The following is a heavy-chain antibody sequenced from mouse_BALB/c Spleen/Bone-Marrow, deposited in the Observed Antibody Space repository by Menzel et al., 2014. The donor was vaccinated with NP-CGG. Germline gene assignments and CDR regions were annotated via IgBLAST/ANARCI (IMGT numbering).Heavy chain of an antibody. CDR1: GFSLTSYG. CDR2: IWAGGST. D-gene: IGHD2-4*01. V-gene: IGHV2-9*02. J-gene: IGHJ3*01. CDR3: ASMITTAWFAY. Sequence: VQGVESGPGLVAPSQSLSITCTVSGFSLTSYGLHWVRQPPGKGLEWLGVIWAGGSTNYNSALMSRLSISKDNSKSQVFLKMNSLQTDDTAMYYCASMITTAWFAYWGQGTLLTVSA.